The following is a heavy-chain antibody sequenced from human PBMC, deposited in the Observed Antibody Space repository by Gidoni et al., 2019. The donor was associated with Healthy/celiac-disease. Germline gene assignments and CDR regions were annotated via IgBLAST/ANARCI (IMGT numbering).Heavy chain of an antibody. CDR1: GTPSSRPA. CDR3: AKDQKASDSSGGDYFYGMDV. V-gene: IGHV3-23*04. CDR2: ISGSGGST. D-gene: IGHD6-19*01. Sequence: EVPLVPPGRGLVQPGGSLITSCVPSGTPSSRPATTWVRHAPGKGLEWVSAISGSGGSTSYADSVKGRFTISSANSKNTLYLQMNSLRAEDTAVYYCAKDQKASDSSGGDYFYGMDVWGQGTTVTVSS. J-gene: IGHJ6*02.